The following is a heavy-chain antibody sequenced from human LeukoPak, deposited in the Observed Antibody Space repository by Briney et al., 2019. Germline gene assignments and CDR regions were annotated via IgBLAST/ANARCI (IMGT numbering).Heavy chain of an antibody. J-gene: IGHJ4*02. CDR2: ISSSGSTI. Sequence: GGSLRLSCAASGFTVSSNYMSWVRQAPGKGLEWVSYISSSGSTIYYADSVKGRFTISRDNAKNSLYLQMNSLRAEDTAVYYCARDRGETTVTTFDYWGQGTLVTVSS. CDR1: GFTVSSNY. CDR3: ARDRGETTVTTFDY. D-gene: IGHD4-17*01. V-gene: IGHV3-11*01.